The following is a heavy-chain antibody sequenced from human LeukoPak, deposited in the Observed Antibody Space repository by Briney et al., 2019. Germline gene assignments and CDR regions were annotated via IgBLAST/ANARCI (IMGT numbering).Heavy chain of an antibody. D-gene: IGHD6-13*01. V-gene: IGHV3-48*01. CDR1: GFTFSTYN. Sequence: GGSLRLSCAASGFTFSTYNMNWVRQAPGKGLEWVSYISSSRSTIYYADSVKGRFTISRDNAKNSLYLQMNSVRAEDTAVYFCATMTTAAAGTSHFDYWGQGTLVTVSS. CDR2: ISSSRSTI. CDR3: ATMTTAAAGTSHFDY. J-gene: IGHJ4*02.